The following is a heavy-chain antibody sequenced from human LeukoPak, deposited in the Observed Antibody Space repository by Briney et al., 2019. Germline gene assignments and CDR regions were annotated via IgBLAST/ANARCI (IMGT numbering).Heavy chain of an antibody. V-gene: IGHV3-30*02. CDR1: GFTFSSYG. Sequence: GGSLRLSCAASGFTFSSYGMHWVRQAPGKGLEWVAFIRYDGSNKYYADSVKGRFTISRDNAKNSLYLQMNSLRAEDTAVYYCARVGGGYSYGLDYWGQGTPATVSS. CDR3: ARVGGGYSYGLDY. CDR2: IRYDGSNK. J-gene: IGHJ4*02. D-gene: IGHD5-18*01.